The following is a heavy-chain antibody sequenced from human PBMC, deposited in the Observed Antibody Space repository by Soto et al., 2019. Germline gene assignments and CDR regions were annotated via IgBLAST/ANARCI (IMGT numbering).Heavy chain of an antibody. V-gene: IGHV4-4*02. CDR3: ASVRGGYYYAMDV. CDR1: GGSISSSNW. D-gene: IGHD3-10*02. Sequence: ETLSLTCAVSGGSISSSNWWSWVRQPPGKGLEWIGEIYHSGSTNYNPSLKSRVTISVDKSKNQFSLKLSSVTAADTAVYYCASVRGGYYYAMDVGGQGTTVTVSS. CDR2: IYHSGST. J-gene: IGHJ6*02.